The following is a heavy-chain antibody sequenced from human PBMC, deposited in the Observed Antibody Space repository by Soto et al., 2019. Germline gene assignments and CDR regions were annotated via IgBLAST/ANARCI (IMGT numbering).Heavy chain of an antibody. D-gene: IGHD2-2*03. J-gene: IGHJ6*03. CDR1: GDSVSSNSAA. CDR2: TYYRSRWYN. CDR3: AGCCCHQWYYIYV. Sequence: SQALSLTCVSSGDSVSSNSAAWNWIRQAPSRGLEWLGRTYYRSRWYNEYAVSARSRRTVSADTSKNQFSLHLNSVPPEDTAVYYCAGCCCHQWYYIYVWAKGTPVTVSS. V-gene: IGHV6-1*01.